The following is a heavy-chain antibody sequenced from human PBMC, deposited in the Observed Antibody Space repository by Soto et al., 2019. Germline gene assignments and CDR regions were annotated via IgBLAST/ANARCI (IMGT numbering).Heavy chain of an antibody. V-gene: IGHV3-23*01. D-gene: IGHD6-13*01. Sequence: VGSLRLSCAASGFTFISYAMSWVRQAPGKGLEWVSAISGSGGSTYYADSVKGRFTISRDNSKNTLYLQMNSLRAEDTAVYYCAKDTYSSSWTRPPGMRYWGQGTLVTVSS. CDR2: ISGSGGST. J-gene: IGHJ4*02. CDR3: AKDTYSSSWTRPPGMRY. CDR1: GFTFISYA.